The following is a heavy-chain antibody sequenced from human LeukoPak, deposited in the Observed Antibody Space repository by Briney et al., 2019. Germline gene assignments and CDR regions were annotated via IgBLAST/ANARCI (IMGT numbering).Heavy chain of an antibody. CDR2: ISGSGGST. V-gene: IGHV3-23*01. D-gene: IGHD6-13*01. Sequence: GGSLRLSCAASGFTFSSNAMSWVRQAPGKGLEWVSAISGSGGSTYYADSVKGRFTISRGNSKNTLYLQMNSLRAEDTAVYYCAKEVSIAAAVGPIDYWGQGTLVTVSS. CDR3: AKEVSIAAAVGPIDY. CDR1: GFTFSSNA. J-gene: IGHJ4*02.